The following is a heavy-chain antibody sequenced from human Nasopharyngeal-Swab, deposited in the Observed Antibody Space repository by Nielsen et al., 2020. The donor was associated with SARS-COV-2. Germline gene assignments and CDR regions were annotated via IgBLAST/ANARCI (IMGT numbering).Heavy chain of an antibody. Sequence: GESLKISCEASGFSFSSYGMHWVRQAPGKGLEWVTVISSDGSNKYYADSVKGRFTISRDNSKSTLYLLMSSLRAEDTAVYYCAKDYYDTLAGYYGPDFWGQGTLVTVSS. V-gene: IGHV3-30*18. CDR1: GFSFSSYG. J-gene: IGHJ4*02. D-gene: IGHD3-9*01. CDR3: AKDYYDTLAGYYGPDF. CDR2: ISSDGSNK.